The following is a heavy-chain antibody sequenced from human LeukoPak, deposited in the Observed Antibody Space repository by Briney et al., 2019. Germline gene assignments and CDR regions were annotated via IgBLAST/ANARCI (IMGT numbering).Heavy chain of an antibody. D-gene: IGHD6-13*01. CDR1: GETFSGFY. V-gene: IGHV4-34*01. CDR2: INHSGST. Sequence: TSETLSLTCAVYGETFSGFYWSWIRQPPGKGLEWIGEINHSGSTKYNPSLRSRVTISVDTSKNQFSLNLHSVSAADTAVYYCARGQGSRTYTSTFFGDYYDYWGQGNLVTVSS. CDR3: ARGQGSRTYTSTFFGDYYDY. J-gene: IGHJ4*02.